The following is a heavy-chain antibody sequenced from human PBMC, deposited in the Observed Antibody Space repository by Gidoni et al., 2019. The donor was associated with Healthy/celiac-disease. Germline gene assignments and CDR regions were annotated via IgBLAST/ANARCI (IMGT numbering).Heavy chain of an antibody. D-gene: IGHD6-6*01. CDR3: ARWSSSKYYYYMDV. J-gene: IGHJ6*03. V-gene: IGHV1-3*01. CDR1: GYTFTSYA. CDR2: INAGNGNT. Sequence: QVQLVQSGAEVKKPGASVKVCCKASGYTFTSYAMHWVRQAPGQRLEWMGWINAGNGNTKYSQKFQGRVTITRDTSASTAYMELSSLRSEDTAVYYCARWSSSKYYYYMDVWGKGTTVTVSS.